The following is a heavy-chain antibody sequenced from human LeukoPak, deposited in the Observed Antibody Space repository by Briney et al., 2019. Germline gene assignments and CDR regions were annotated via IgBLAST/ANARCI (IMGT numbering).Heavy chain of an antibody. CDR2: INHSGST. CDR3: ARGRGLATPYYFDY. D-gene: IGHD3/OR15-3a*01. V-gene: IGHV4-34*01. J-gene: IGHJ4*02. Sequence: SETLSLTCAVYGGSFSGYYRSWIRQPPGKGLEWIGEINHSGSTNYNPSLKSRVTISVDTSKNQFSLKLSSVTAADTAVYYCARGRGLATPYYFDYWGQGTLVTVSS. CDR1: GGSFSGYY.